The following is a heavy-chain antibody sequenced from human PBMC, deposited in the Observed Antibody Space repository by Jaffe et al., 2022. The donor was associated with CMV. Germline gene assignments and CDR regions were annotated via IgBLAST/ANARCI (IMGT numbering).Heavy chain of an antibody. D-gene: IGHD6-13*01. J-gene: IGHJ4*02. CDR1: GYTFTGYY. CDR3: ARDGFAAAGTGSIDPSFDY. V-gene: IGHV1-2*02. Sequence: QVQLVQSGAEVKKPGASVKVSCKASGYTFTGYYMHWVRQAPGQGLEWMGWINPNSGGTNYAQKFQGRVTMTRDTSISTAYMELSRLRSDDTAVYYCARDGFAAAGTGSIDPSFDYWGQGTLVTVSS. CDR2: INPNSGGT.